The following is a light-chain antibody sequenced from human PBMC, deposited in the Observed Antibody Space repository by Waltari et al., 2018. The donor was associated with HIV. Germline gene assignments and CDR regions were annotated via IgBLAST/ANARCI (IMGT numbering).Light chain of an antibody. CDR1: QNIDRN. Sequence: EIVMTQSPATLSLSPGEGATLSCRASQNIDRNLAWYQQKPGQSPRLLSYGTYTRATGIPAKFSGSGSGTEFTLTVSSLQSEDFAVYYCQQYNDWPYTFGQGTKL. CDR3: QQYNDWPYT. J-gene: IGKJ2*01. V-gene: IGKV3-15*01. CDR2: GTY.